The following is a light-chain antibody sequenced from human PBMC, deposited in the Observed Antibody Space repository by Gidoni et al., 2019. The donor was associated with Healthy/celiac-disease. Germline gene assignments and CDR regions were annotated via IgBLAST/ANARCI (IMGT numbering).Light chain of an antibody. V-gene: IGKV3-20*01. CDR1: QSVSSSY. J-gene: IGKJ1*01. Sequence: PGTLSLSPGERATLSCRASQSVSSSYLAWYQQKPGQAPRLLIYGASSRATGIPDRFSGSGSGTDFTLTISRLEPEDFAVYYCQQYGSSPSFGQXTKVEIK. CDR2: GAS. CDR3: QQYGSSPS.